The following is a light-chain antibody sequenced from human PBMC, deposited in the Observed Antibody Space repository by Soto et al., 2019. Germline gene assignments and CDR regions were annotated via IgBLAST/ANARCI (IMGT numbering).Light chain of an antibody. Sequence: TQSPATLSVSPGQRATLPWRASQSVSSNLAWYQRKPGQAPRPLIYGASTRATGIPARFSGSGSGTDFTLTISRLEPEDFAVYYCQQYGSSPPWTFGQGT. CDR2: GAS. V-gene: IGKV3-20*01. CDR3: QQYGSSPPWT. CDR1: QSVSSN. J-gene: IGKJ1*01.